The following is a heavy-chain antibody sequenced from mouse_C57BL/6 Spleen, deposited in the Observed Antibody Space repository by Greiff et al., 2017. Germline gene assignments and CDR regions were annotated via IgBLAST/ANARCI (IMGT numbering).Heavy chain of an antibody. V-gene: IGHV1-76*01. CDR3: ASPYYSKPLYFDY. D-gene: IGHD2-5*01. CDR1: GYTFTDYY. J-gene: IGHJ2*01. CDR2: IYPGSGNT. Sequence: VQRVESGAELVRPGASVKLSCKASGYTFTDYYINWVKQRPGQGLEWIARIYPGSGNTYYNEKFKGKATLTAEKSSSTAYMQLSSLTSEDSAVYFCASPYYSKPLYFDYWGQGTTLTVSS.